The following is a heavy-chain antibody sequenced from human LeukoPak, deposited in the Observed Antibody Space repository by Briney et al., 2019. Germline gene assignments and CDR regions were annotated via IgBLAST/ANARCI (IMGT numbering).Heavy chain of an antibody. D-gene: IGHD3-16*01. Sequence: SETLSLTCAAYGGSFSGYYWSWIRQPPGKGLEWIGEINHSGSTNYNPSLKSRVTISVDTSKNQFSLKLSSVTAADTAVYYCARGGGQPRQYNWFDPWGQGTLVTVSS. CDR2: INHSGST. J-gene: IGHJ5*02. V-gene: IGHV4-34*01. CDR3: ARGGGQPRQYNWFDP. CDR1: GGSFSGYY.